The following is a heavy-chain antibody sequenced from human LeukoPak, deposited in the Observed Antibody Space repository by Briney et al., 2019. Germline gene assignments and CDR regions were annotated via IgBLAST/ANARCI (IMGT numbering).Heavy chain of an antibody. D-gene: IGHD6-6*01. CDR1: GFTFSSYA. V-gene: IGHV3-30-3*01. J-gene: IGHJ6*02. CDR3: ATSPEYSSSSGGSLFWSLLYYYYGMDV. CDR2: ISYDGSNK. Sequence: PGGSLRLSCAASGFTFSSYAMHWVRQAPGKGLEWVAVISYDGSNKYYADSVKGRFTISRDNSKNTLYLQMNSLRAENTAVYYCATSPEYSSSSGGSLFWSLLYYYYGMDVWGQGTTVTVSS.